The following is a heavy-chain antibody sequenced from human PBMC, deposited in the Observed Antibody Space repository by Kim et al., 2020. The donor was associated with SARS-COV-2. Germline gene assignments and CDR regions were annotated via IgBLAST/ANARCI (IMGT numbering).Heavy chain of an antibody. CDR1: GGSISSYY. CDR3: ARDLGYCSGGSCSVHWFDP. Sequence: SETLSLTCTVSGGSISSYYWSWIRQPPGKGLEWIGYIYYSGSTNYNPSLKSRVTISVDTSKNQVSLKLRSVTAADTAVYYCARDLGYCSGGSCSVHWFDPWGQGTQVTVS. CDR2: IYYSGST. V-gene: IGHV4-59*01. D-gene: IGHD2-15*01. J-gene: IGHJ5*02.